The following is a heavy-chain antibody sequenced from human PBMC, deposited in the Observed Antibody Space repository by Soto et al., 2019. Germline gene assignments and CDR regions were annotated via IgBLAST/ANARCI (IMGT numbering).Heavy chain of an antibody. J-gene: IGHJ4*02. CDR3: VRGVSSGYCDY. CDR1: GYSFPLYK. V-gene: IGHV1-46*01. D-gene: IGHD3-3*01. Sequence: QVHFVQSGAEVKKPGASVKVYCKASGYSFPLYKMHWVRQAPGQGLEWMGMINRSAGSTSYAQKIQVRVTMTRDTSTSTVYIELNSLIAEHTAVYYCVRGVSSGYCDYWGQGTLVTVSS. CDR2: INRSAGST.